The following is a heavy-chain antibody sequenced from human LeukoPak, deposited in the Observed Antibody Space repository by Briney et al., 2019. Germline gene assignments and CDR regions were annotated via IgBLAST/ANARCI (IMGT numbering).Heavy chain of an antibody. Sequence: ASVKVSCKASGYTFTGYYMHWVRQAPGQGLEWMGWINPSSGGTNYAQKFQGRVTMTRDTSISTAYMELSRLRSDDTAVYYCARLYGAGSSGFFDYWGQGALVTVSS. CDR1: GYTFTGYY. CDR3: ARLYGAGSSGFFDY. CDR2: INPSSGGT. V-gene: IGHV1-2*02. J-gene: IGHJ4*02. D-gene: IGHD3-10*01.